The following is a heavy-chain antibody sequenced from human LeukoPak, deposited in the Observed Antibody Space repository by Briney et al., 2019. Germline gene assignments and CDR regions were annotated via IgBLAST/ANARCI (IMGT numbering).Heavy chain of an antibody. CDR2: ITHSGAT. CDR3: ARGLRSVTWERELMSYQFYGMDV. V-gene: IGHV4-34*01. J-gene: IGHJ6*02. D-gene: IGHD1-7*01. CDR1: GESFNDYY. Sequence: PSETLSLTCAVSGESFNDYYWIWIRQLPGKGLEWIGEITHSGATNYNPSLKNRITFSIDTSRRQFSLRLRSLTAADTGVFYCARGLRSVTWERELMSYQFYGMDVWGQGTPVSVSS.